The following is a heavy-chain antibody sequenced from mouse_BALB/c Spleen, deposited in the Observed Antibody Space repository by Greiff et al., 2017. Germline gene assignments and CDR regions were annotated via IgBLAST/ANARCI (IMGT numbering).Heavy chain of an antibody. D-gene: IGHD2-4*01. J-gene: IGHJ4*01. CDR3: AREDDYEGYYYAMDY. CDR2: ISSGGST. CDR1: GFTFSSYA. Sequence: EVQLVESGGGLVKPGGSLKLSCAASGFTFSSYAMSWVRQTPEKRLEWVASISSGGSTYYPDSVKGRFTISRDNARNILYLQMSSLRSEDTAMYYCAREDDYEGYYYAMDYWGQGTSVTVSS. V-gene: IGHV5-6-5*01.